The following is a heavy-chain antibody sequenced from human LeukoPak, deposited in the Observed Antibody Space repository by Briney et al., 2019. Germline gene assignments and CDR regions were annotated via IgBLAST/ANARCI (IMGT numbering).Heavy chain of an antibody. D-gene: IGHD4-17*01. J-gene: IGHJ4*02. V-gene: IGHV3-30*18. CDR2: ISYDGSNK. CDR3: AKDDYGDYFDY. CDR1: GFTFSSYG. Sequence: GGSLRLSCAASGFTFSSYGMHWVRQAPGKGLEWVAVISYDGSNKYYADSVKGRFTISRDNSKNTLYLQMNSLRAEDTAVYYCAKDDYGDYFDYWGQGTLVTVSS.